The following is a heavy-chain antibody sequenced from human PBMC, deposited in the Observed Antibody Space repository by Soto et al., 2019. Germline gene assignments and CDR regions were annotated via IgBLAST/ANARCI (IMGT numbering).Heavy chain of an antibody. CDR3: ASSGYCSGGSCYHDAFDI. CDR1: GFTFSSYG. D-gene: IGHD2-15*01. V-gene: IGHV3-33*01. Sequence: QVQLVESGGGVVQPGRSLRLSCAASGFTFSSYGMHWVRQAPGKGLEWVAVIWYDGSNKYYADSVKGRFTISRDNSKNTLDLQMNSLRAEDTAVYYCASSGYCSGGSCYHDAFDIWGQGTMVTVSS. J-gene: IGHJ3*02. CDR2: IWYDGSNK.